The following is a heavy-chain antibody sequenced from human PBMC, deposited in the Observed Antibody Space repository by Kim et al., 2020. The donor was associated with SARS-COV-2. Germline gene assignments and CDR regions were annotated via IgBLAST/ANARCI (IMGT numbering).Heavy chain of an antibody. J-gene: IGHJ4*02. CDR3: VTSLLGGFDC. Sequence: TTNYADAVRGPFTISRDTSKNTLYLQMNSLRAEYTSVYYCVTSLLGGFDCWGQGPLVTVSS. V-gene: IGHV3-23*01. D-gene: IGHD3-10*01. CDR2: TT.